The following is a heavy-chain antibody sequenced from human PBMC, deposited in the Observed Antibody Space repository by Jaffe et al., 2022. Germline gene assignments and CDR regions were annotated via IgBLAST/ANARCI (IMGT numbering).Heavy chain of an antibody. D-gene: IGHD4-17*01. CDR1: GGSISSYY. CDR3: ARWVDYGDYVSAFDI. Sequence: QVQLQESGPGLVKPSETLSLTCTVSGGSISSYYWSWIRQPPGKGLEWIGYIYYSGSTNYNPSLKSRVTISVDTSKNQFSLKLSSVTAADTAVYYCARWVDYGDYVSAFDIWGQGTMVTVSS. V-gene: IGHV4-59*01. J-gene: IGHJ3*02. CDR2: IYYSGST.